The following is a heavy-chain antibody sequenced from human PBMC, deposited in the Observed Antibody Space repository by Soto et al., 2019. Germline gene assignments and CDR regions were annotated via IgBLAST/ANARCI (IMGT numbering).Heavy chain of an antibody. CDR3: ARSKFGPVDY. CDR1: GGSFSGYY. J-gene: IGHJ4*02. V-gene: IGHV4-34*01. CDR2: IYYSGST. Sequence: PSETLSLTCAVYGGSFSGYYWTWIRQPPGTGLEWIGEIYYSGSTYYNPSLKSRVTISVDTSKNQFSLKLSSVTAADTAVYYCARSKFGPVDYWGQGTLVTVSS. D-gene: IGHD3-10*01.